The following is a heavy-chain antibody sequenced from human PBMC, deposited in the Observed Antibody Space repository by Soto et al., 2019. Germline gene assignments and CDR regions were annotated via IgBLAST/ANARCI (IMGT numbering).Heavy chain of an antibody. CDR1: GGSFSGYY. V-gene: IGHV4-34*01. CDR3: ARGRSATLYGSGSYGRDY. D-gene: IGHD3-10*01. J-gene: IGHJ4*02. CDR2: INHSGST. Sequence: PSETLSLTCAVYGGSFSGYYWSWIRQPPGKGLEWIGEINHSGSTNYNPSLKSRVTISVDTSKNQFSLKLSSVTAADTAVYYCARGRSATLYGSGSYGRDYWGQGTLVTVSS.